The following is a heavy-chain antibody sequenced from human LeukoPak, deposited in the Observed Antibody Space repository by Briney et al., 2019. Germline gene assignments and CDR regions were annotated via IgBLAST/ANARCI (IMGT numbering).Heavy chain of an antibody. J-gene: IGHJ4*02. D-gene: IGHD3-10*01. CDR1: GFTFTSYG. CDR3: ARDLSPVVRASPMGY. Sequence: GGSLRLSCAASGFTFTSYGMHWVRQAPGKGLEWVALITYDGYYKYYSDSVKGRFTISSDTSKNTLYLQVNSLRAEDTAVYYCARDLSPVVRASPMGYWGQGTLVTVSS. CDR2: ITYDGYYK. V-gene: IGHV3-30*03.